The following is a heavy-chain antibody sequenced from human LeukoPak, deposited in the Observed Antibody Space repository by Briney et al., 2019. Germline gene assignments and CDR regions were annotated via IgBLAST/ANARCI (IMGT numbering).Heavy chain of an antibody. Sequence: GGSLRLSCAASALTFSNCWMTSVRQAPGKGLEWVANIKQDGSERYSVDSVKGRFTISRDNAKDSLYLQMSSLRAEHTAVYYCARGRYSGSYLGASDIWGQGTMVTVSS. CDR2: IKQDGSER. J-gene: IGHJ3*02. CDR1: ALTFSNCW. D-gene: IGHD1-26*01. V-gene: IGHV3-7*01. CDR3: ARGRYSGSYLGASDI.